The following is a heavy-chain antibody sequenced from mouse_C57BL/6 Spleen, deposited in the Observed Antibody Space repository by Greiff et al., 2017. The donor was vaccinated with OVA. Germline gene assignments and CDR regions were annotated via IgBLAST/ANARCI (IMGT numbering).Heavy chain of an antibody. CDR1: GFTFSDYG. CDR2: ISSGSSTI. V-gene: IGHV5-17*01. Sequence: EVHLVESGGGLVKPGGSLKLSCAASGFTFSDYGMHWVRQAPEKGLEWVAYISSGSSTIYYADTVKGRFTISRDNAKNTLFLQMTSLRSEDTAMYYCARERWVYYAMDYWGQGTSVTVSS. D-gene: IGHD1-1*02. CDR3: ARERWVYYAMDY. J-gene: IGHJ4*01.